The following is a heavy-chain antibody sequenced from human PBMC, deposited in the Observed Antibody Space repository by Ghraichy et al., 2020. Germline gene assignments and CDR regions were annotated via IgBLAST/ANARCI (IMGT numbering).Heavy chain of an antibody. D-gene: IGHD3-10*01. Sequence: QTLSLTCTVSGGSINSGDYYWSWIRQHPGEGLEWIGFLSSSGGPYYSPSLKSRVTISLDTSNNQFSLKLSSVNAADTAIYYCVRKRRGSGAFDYWGQGTLVTVSS. V-gene: IGHV4-31*03. CDR3: VRKRRGSGAFDY. CDR1: GGSINSGDYY. CDR2: LSSSGGP. J-gene: IGHJ4*02.